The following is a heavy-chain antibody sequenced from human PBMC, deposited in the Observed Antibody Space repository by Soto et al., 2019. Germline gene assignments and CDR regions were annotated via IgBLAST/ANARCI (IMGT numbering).Heavy chain of an antibody. CDR3: VRDYTFGSGTTYGHNWFDP. Sequence: QVHLVESGGGVGQPEKSLRLSCAASGFTFSNYGMQWVRQAPGKGLEWVAGIWCVGSNEYYADSLKGRFTISRDNSKNMLYLQRNSLRAEDTAVYYCVRDYTFGSGTTYGHNWFDPWGQGALVSVSS. J-gene: IGHJ5*02. D-gene: IGHD3-10*01. CDR2: IWCVGSNE. V-gene: IGHV3-33*01. CDR1: GFTFSNYG.